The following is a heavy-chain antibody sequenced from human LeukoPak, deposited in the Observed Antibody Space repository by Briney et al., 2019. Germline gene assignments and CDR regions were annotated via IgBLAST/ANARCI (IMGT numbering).Heavy chain of an antibody. D-gene: IGHD5-18*01. CDR1: GFTFDDYS. Sequence: GGSLRLSCAASGFTFDDYSMNWVRQAPGKGLEWVSSISSSSNYIYYADSVKGRFIISRDNAKNSLYLQMNSLRAEDTAVYYCAKDDGNNYGCLDYWGQGTLVTVSS. V-gene: IGHV3-21*06. CDR2: ISSSSNYI. CDR3: AKDDGNNYGCLDY. J-gene: IGHJ4*02.